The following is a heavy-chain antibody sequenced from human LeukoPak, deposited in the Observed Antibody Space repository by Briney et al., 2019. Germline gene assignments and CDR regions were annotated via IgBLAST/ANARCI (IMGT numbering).Heavy chain of an antibody. CDR1: VFTPNNNH. V-gene: IGHV3-66*01. CDR2: IQSGGAT. Sequence: GGSLRLSCAASVFTPNNNHMNWVRQAPGKGLEWVSLIQSGGATHYADSAMGRFTISRDNSKTTLYLQINSLRAEDTAVYYCARDRGDASGWPIIDSGGQGTLVTVS. CDR3: ARDRGDASGWPIIDS. J-gene: IGHJ4*02. D-gene: IGHD6-19*01.